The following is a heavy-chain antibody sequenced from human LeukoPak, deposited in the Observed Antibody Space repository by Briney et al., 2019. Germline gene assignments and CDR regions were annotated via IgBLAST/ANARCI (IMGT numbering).Heavy chain of an antibody. V-gene: IGHV3-30*03. D-gene: IGHD3-10*01. CDR3: ARDSRTYFHGSGSFSLPKRPLGYFDY. CDR2: ISYDGSNK. J-gene: IGHJ4*02. CDR1: GFTFSSYG. Sequence: PGGSLRLSCAASGFTFSSYGMHWVRQAPGKGLEWVAVISYDGSNKYYADSVKGRFTISRDNSKNTLYLQMNSLRAEDTAVYYCARDSRTYFHGSGSFSLPKRPLGYFDYWGQGTLVTVSS.